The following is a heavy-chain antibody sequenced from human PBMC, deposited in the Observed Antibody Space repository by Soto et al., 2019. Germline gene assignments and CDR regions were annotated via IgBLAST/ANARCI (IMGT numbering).Heavy chain of an antibody. Sequence: GGSLRLSCAASGFTFSSYGMHWVRQAPGKGLEWVAVISYDGSNKYYADSVKGRFTISRDNSKNTLYLQMNSLRAEDTAVYYCAKDGAYGDYLSYFDYWGQGTLVTVSS. D-gene: IGHD4-17*01. J-gene: IGHJ4*02. CDR2: ISYDGSNK. CDR3: AKDGAYGDYLSYFDY. V-gene: IGHV3-30*18. CDR1: GFTFSSYG.